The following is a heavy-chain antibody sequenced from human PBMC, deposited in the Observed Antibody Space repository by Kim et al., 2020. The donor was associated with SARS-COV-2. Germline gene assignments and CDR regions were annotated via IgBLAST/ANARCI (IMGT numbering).Heavy chain of an antibody. CDR2: ISYDGSNK. D-gene: IGHD2-15*01. CDR1: GFTFSSYA. CDR3: ARGVDIPTAASNWFDP. J-gene: IGHJ5*02. V-gene: IGHV3-30-3*01. Sequence: GGSLRLSCAASGFTFSSYAMHWVRQAPGKGLEWVAVISYDGSNKYYADSVKGRFTISRDNSKNTLYLQMNSLRAEDTAVYYCARGVDIPTAASNWFDPWGQGTLVTVSS.